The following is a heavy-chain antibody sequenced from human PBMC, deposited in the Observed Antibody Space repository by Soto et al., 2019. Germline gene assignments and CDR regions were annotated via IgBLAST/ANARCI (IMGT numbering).Heavy chain of an antibody. Sequence: PGESLKISCKGSGYSFTSYWIGWVRQMPGKGLEWMGIIYPGDSDTRYSPSFQGQVTISADKSISTAYLQWSSLKASDTAMYYCARIYCSGGSFYLDAFDIWGQGTMVTVSS. CDR2: IYPGDSDT. D-gene: IGHD2-15*01. CDR1: GYSFTSYW. J-gene: IGHJ3*02. CDR3: ARIYCSGGSFYLDAFDI. V-gene: IGHV5-51*01.